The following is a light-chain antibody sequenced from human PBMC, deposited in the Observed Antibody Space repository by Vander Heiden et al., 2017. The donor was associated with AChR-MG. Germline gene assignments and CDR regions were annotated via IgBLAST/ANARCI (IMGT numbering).Light chain of an antibody. V-gene: IGKV3-20*01. J-gene: IGKJ1*01. CDR1: QSVSSSY. Sequence: IVFTQSPATLSFSPAERATLSCRASQSVSSSYLAWYQQKPGQAPRLLIYGASSRATGIPDRFSGSGSGTDFTLTISRLEPEDFAVYYCQRYGSSPWTFGQGTKVEIK. CDR3: QRYGSSPWT. CDR2: GAS.